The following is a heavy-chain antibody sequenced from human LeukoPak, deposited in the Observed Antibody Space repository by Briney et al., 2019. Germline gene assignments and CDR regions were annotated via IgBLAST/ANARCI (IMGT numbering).Heavy chain of an antibody. CDR1: GGSISSGSYY. CDR2: IYTSGST. D-gene: IGHD2-2*01. J-gene: IGHJ6*03. Sequence: SETLSLTCTVSGGSISSGSYYWSWIRQPAGKGLEWIGRIYTSGSTNYNLSLKSRVTISVDTSKNQFSLKLSSVTAADTAVYYCARDQAVVVPAAKSKWVDYYYYMDVWGKGTTVTVSS. V-gene: IGHV4-61*02. CDR3: ARDQAVVVPAAKSKWVDYYYYMDV.